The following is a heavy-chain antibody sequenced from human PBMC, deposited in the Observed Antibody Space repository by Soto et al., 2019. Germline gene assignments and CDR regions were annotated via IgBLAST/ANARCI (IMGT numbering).Heavy chain of an antibody. CDR2: IIPIFGTA. D-gene: IGHD3-10*01. Sequence: SVKVSCKASGGTFSSYAISWVRQAPGQGLEWMGGIIPIFGTANYAQKFQGRVTITADESTSTAYMELSSLRSEDTAVYYCARVWQLPGEYYYYYGMDVWGQGTTVTVSS. CDR1: GGTFSSYA. J-gene: IGHJ6*02. V-gene: IGHV1-69*13. CDR3: ARVWQLPGEYYYYYGMDV.